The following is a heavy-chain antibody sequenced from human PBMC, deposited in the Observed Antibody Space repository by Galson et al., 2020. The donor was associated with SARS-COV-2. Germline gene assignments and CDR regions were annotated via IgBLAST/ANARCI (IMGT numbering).Heavy chain of an antibody. CDR2: VSWNGDDV. J-gene: IGHJ6*02. CDR1: GFNFNDQG. CDR3: AKDDSTGFYADHGMDV. V-gene: IGHV3-9*01. D-gene: IGHD3-22*01. Sequence: SLKISCAASGFNFNDQGMHWVRQSPGKGLEWVSGVSWNGDDVGYADSVRGRFSISRDNAKNSLYLQMNSLRPEDTAMYYCAKDDSTGFYADHGMDVWGQGTAVIVSS.